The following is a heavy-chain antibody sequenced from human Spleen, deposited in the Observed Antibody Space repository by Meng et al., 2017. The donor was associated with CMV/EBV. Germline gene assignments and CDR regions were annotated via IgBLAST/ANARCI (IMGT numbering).Heavy chain of an antibody. Sequence: GSLRLFCAVYGVSFSGYYWRWIRQPPGKGLEWIGEINHSGSTNYNPSLKSRVTISVDTSKNQFSLKLSSLTAADTAVYYCARGRQIVVVPASTGSRIYGMDVWGQGTTVTVSS. CDR3: ARGRQIVVVPASTGSRIYGMDV. V-gene: IGHV4-34*01. D-gene: IGHD2-2*01. CDR2: INHSGST. J-gene: IGHJ6*02. CDR1: GVSFSGYY.